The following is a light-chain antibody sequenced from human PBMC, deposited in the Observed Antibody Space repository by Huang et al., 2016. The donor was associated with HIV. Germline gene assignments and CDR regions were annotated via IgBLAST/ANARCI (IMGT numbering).Light chain of an antibody. CDR2: KAS. CDR3: HHYNSYSGA. J-gene: IGKJ1*01. V-gene: IGKV1-5*03. Sequence: DIQMTQSASTLSASVGDRVTITCRASQTISNWLAWYQQKPGKAPNLLIYKASTLESGVPSRFSGSGSGTEFTRTISSLQPDDFATYYCHHYNSYSGAFGQGTKVEIK. CDR1: QTISNW.